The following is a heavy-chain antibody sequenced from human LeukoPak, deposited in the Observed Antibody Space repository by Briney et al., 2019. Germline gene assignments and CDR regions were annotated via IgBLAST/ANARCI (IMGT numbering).Heavy chain of an antibody. D-gene: IGHD3-22*01. V-gene: IGHV5-51*01. J-gene: IGHJ6*02. Sequence: GESLKISCKGSGYSFTSYWIGWVRQMPGKGLEWMGIIYPGDSDTRYSPSFQGQVTISADKFISTAYLQWSSLKASDTAMYYCARHPRDYDSSGYYYYYGMDVWGQGTTVTVSS. CDR3: ARHPRDYDSSGYYYYYGMDV. CDR1: GYSFTSYW. CDR2: IYPGDSDT.